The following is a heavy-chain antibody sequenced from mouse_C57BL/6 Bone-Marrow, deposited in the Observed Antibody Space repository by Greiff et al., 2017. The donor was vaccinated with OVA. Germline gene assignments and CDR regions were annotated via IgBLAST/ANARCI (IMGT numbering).Heavy chain of an antibody. CDR3: ARSYRSFDY. D-gene: IGHD2-12*01. Sequence: QVQLQQSGAELVKPGASVKMSCKASGYIFTSYWITWVKQRPGQGLEWIGDIYPGSGSTNYNEKFKSKATLTVDTSSSTAYMQLSSLTSEDSAVYYCARSYRSFDYWGQGTTLTVSS. V-gene: IGHV1-55*01. CDR1: GYIFTSYW. CDR2: IYPGSGST. J-gene: IGHJ2*01.